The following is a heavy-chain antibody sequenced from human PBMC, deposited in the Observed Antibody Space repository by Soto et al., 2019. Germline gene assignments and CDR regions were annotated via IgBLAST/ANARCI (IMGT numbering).Heavy chain of an antibody. CDR1: GFTFSSYA. Sequence: GGSLRLSCAASGFTFSSYAMHWVRQAPGKGLEWVAVISYDGSNKYYADSVKGRFTISRDNSKNTLYLQMNSLRAEDTAVYYCAREGYCSSTSCYLVYWGQGTLVTVSS. D-gene: IGHD2-2*01. V-gene: IGHV3-30-3*01. CDR3: AREGYCSSTSCYLVY. CDR2: ISYDGSNK. J-gene: IGHJ4*02.